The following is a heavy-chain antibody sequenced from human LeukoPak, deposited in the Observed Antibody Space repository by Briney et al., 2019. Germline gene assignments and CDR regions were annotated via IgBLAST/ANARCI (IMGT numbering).Heavy chain of an antibody. D-gene: IGHD3-22*01. CDR1: GDTFSSYA. V-gene: IGHV1-69*05. CDR2: IIPIFGTA. CDR3: ARDLGIVGDGYFDY. J-gene: IGHJ4*02. Sequence: GASVKVSCKASGDTFSSYAISWVRQAPGQGLEWMGGIIPIFGTANYAQKFQGRVTITTDESTSTAYMELSSLRSEDTAVYYCARDLGIVGDGYFDYWGQGTLVTVSS.